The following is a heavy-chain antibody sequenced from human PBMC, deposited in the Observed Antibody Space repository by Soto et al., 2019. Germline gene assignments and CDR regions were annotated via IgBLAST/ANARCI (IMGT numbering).Heavy chain of an antibody. Sequence: QVQLVQSGAEVKKPGASVKVSCKAPGYTFTSYGISWVRQAPGQGLEWMGWISAYNGNTNYAQKLQGRVTMTTDTSTSTAYMELRSLRSDDTAVYYCARDLQQLVPLYYYGMDVWGQGTTVTVSS. CDR3: ARDLQQLVPLYYYGMDV. V-gene: IGHV1-18*01. CDR1: GYTFTSYG. J-gene: IGHJ6*02. CDR2: ISAYNGNT. D-gene: IGHD6-6*01.